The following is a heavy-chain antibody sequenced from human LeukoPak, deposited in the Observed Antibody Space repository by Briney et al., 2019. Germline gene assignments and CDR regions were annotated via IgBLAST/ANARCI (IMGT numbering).Heavy chain of an antibody. D-gene: IGHD3-10*01. V-gene: IGHV4-59*01. CDR1: GGSFSGYY. CDR2: IYYSGST. Sequence: SETLSLTGAVYGGSFSGYYWSWIRQPPGKGLEWIGYIYYSGSTNYNPSLKSRVTISVDTSKNQFSLKLSSVTAADTAVYYCARVVRGVIGYWGQGTLVTVSS. CDR3: ARVVRGVIGY. J-gene: IGHJ4*02.